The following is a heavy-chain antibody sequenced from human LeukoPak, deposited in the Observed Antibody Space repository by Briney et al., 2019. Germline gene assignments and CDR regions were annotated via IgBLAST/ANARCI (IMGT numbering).Heavy chain of an antibody. V-gene: IGHV4-39*07. Sequence: SETLSLTCTVSGGSISSSSYYWGWIRQPPGQGLEWIGSSYYSGSTYYNPSLKSRVTISVDTSKNQFSLKLSSVTAADPAVYYCARGYGFSENQDPVMRRLRSFDYWGQGTLVTVSS. J-gene: IGHJ4*02. D-gene: IGHD3-3*01. CDR2: SYYSGST. CDR3: ARGYGFSENQDPVMRRLRSFDY. CDR1: GGSISSSSYY.